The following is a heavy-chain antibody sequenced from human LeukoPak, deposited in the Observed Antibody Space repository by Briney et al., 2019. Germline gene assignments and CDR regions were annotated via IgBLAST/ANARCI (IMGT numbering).Heavy chain of an antibody. CDR3: ARPYCSSTSCVFDP. J-gene: IGHJ5*02. Sequence: SETLSLTCTVSGGSISSHHWSWIRQPPGKGLEWIGYSGSTYYNPSLKSRVTISVDTSKNQFSLKLSSVTAADTAVYYCARPYCSSTSCVFDPWGQGTLVTVSS. V-gene: IGHV4-59*11. D-gene: IGHD2-2*01. CDR1: GGSISSHH. CDR2: SGST.